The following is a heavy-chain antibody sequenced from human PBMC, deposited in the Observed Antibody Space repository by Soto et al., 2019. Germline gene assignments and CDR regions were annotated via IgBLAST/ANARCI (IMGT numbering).Heavy chain of an antibody. Sequence: QLQLQESGSGLVKPSQTLSLTCAVSGGSISSAGYSWSWIRQPPGKGLEWIGYIYHSVSTYYNPSLKRRVTISVDRSKHQFSLKLSSVTAADTAVYYGASEYYYDSSGYSSGMDVWGQGTTVTVSS. CDR3: ASEYYYDSSGYSSGMDV. D-gene: IGHD3-22*01. CDR1: GGSISSAGYS. V-gene: IGHV4-30-2*01. CDR2: IYHSVST. J-gene: IGHJ6*02.